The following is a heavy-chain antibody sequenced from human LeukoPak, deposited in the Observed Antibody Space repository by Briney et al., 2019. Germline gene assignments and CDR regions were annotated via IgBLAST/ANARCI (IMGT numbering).Heavy chain of an antibody. D-gene: IGHD6-25*01. CDR2: IYYSGSS. Sequence: SQTLSLTCTVSGVSISSGGYYWSWIRQHPGKGLEWIGYIYYSGSSYYNPSLKSRIAISVDTSKNQFSLELNSVTAADTAVYYCASQAATTEEPFDFWGQGTLVTVSS. V-gene: IGHV4-31*03. J-gene: IGHJ4*02. CDR3: ASQAATTEEPFDF. CDR1: GVSISSGGYY.